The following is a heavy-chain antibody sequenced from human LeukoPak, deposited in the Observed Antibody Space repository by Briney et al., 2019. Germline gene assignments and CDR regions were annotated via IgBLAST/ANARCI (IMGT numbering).Heavy chain of an antibody. D-gene: IGHD1-26*01. Sequence: GGSLRLSCAASGFTFSSYGMHWVRQAPGKGLVWVAVISYDGSNKYYADSVKGRFTISRDNSKNTLYLQMNSLRAEDTAVYYCAKRIVGPYFYYFDYWGQGTLVTVSS. CDR3: AKRIVGPYFYYFDY. V-gene: IGHV3-30*18. CDR1: GFTFSSYG. CDR2: ISYDGSNK. J-gene: IGHJ4*02.